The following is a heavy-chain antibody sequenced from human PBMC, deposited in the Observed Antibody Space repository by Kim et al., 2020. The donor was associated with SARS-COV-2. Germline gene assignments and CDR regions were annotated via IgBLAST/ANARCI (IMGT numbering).Heavy chain of an antibody. V-gene: IGHV4-59*01. CDR3: ARVTGYLRN. D-gene: IGHD2-21*01. J-gene: IGHJ4*02. Sequence: GSTDSTPYIKSRVTISVDTSKNQFSLKRSSVTAADTAVYYCARVTGYLRNWGQGTLVTVSS. CDR2: GST.